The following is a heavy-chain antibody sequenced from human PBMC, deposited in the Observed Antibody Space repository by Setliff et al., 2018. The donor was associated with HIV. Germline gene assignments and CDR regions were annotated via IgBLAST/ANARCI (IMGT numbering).Heavy chain of an antibody. CDR1: GGSFSGYY. CDR2: INHSGST. V-gene: IGHV4-34*01. J-gene: IGHJ6*03. Sequence: SETLSLTCAVYGGSFSGYYWSWIRQSPGKGLEWIGEINHSGSTNYNPSLKSRVTTSVDTSKNQFSLKLGSVTAADTAVYYCARDVPWGDYYYYMDVWGKGTTVTVSS. CDR3: ARDVPWGDYYYYMDV. D-gene: IGHD3-16*01.